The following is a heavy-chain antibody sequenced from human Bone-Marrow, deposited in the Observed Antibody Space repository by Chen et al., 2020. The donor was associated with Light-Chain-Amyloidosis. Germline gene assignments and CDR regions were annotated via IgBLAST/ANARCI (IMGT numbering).Heavy chain of an antibody. D-gene: IGHD5-12*01. CDR2: IYPDDSDA. CDR3: ARRRDGYNFDY. Sequence: EVQLEQSGPEVKKPGESRKSSCKGSGYTFPNYWSGWVRQMPGKGLSWRGVIYPDDSDARYSPSFEGQVTISADKSIPPAYLQWRSLKASDTAMYYCARRRDGYNFDYWGQGTLVTVSS. CDR1: GYTFPNYW. J-gene: IGHJ4*02. V-gene: IGHV5-51*01.